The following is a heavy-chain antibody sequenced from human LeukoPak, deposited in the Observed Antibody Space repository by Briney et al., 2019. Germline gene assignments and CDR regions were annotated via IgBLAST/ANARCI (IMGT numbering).Heavy chain of an antibody. CDR1: GYTFTRYD. Sequence: ASVKVFCKASGYTFTRYDINWLRQATGQGLEWMGWVNPNSGYTGYAQKFQGRVTITRDTSINTAYMELSSLRSEDTAVYYCARVDGSPDSWGQGTLVTVSS. J-gene: IGHJ4*02. V-gene: IGHV1-8*03. CDR3: ARVDGSPDS. CDR2: VNPNSGYT. D-gene: IGHD2-15*01.